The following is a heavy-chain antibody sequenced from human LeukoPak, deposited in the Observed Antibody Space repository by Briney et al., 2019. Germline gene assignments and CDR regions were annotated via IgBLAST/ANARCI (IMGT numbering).Heavy chain of an antibody. CDR2: IRSKAYGGTT. J-gene: IGHJ4*02. D-gene: IGHD3-22*01. V-gene: IGHV3-49*04. CDR1: GFTFGDYA. Sequence: GRSLRLSCTASGFTFGDYAMSWVRQAPGKGLEWVGFIRSKAYGGTTEYAASGKGRFTISRDDSKRIAYLQMNSLKTEHTGVYYCTRRRSSYYCDYWGQGTLVTVSS. CDR3: TRRRSSYYCDY.